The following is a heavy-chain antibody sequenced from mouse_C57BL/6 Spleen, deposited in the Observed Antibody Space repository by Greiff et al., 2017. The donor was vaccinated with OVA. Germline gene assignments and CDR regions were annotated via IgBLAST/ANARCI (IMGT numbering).Heavy chain of an antibody. D-gene: IGHD2-4*01. CDR3: TREREITTRDWYFDV. V-gene: IGHV1-15*01. J-gene: IGHJ1*03. CDR1: GYTFTDYE. Sequence: QVQLKESGAELVRPGASVTLSCKASGYTFTDYEMHWVKQTPVHGLEWIGAIDPETGGTAYNQKFKGKAILTADKSSSTAYMELRSLTSEDSAVYYCTREREITTRDWYFDVWGTGTTVTVSS. CDR2: IDPETGGT.